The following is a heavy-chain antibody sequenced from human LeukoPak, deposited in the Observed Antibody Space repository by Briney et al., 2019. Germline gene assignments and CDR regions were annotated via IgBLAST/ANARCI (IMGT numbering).Heavy chain of an antibody. CDR1: GFTFSSYA. CDR2: ISGSGAGT. D-gene: IGHD4-17*01. V-gene: IGHV3-23*01. CDR3: AKEVSRVTTFYFDY. J-gene: IGHJ4*02. Sequence: GGSLRLSCAASGFTFSSYAMNWVRQAPGKGLEWVSAISGSGAGTYYADSVKGRFTISRDNSKNTLYLQMKSLRAEDTAIYYCAKEVSRVTTFYFDYWGQGTLVTVCS.